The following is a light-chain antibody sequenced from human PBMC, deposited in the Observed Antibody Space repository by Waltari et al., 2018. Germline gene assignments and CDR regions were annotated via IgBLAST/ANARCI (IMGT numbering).Light chain of an antibody. CDR1: RSNIGSNY. Sequence: QSVLTQPPSASGTPGQKVTISCSGGRSNIGSNYVNWYQHFPGSAPKLLFYRDNQRHSGVPARFSGSKSGTSASLAITDLRPEDEADYYCASWDFSLTVWVFGGGSRLTVL. CDR2: RDN. CDR3: ASWDFSLTVWV. J-gene: IGLJ3*02. V-gene: IGLV1-47*01.